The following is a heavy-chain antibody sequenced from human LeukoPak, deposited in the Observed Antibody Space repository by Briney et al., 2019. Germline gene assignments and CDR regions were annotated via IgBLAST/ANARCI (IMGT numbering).Heavy chain of an antibody. CDR3: ATLIGAYYGSGSYSGAYFDY. V-gene: IGHV3-23*01. J-gene: IGHJ4*02. CDR1: GFTFSSYG. Sequence: TRGSLRLSCAASGFTFSSYGMSWVRQAPGKGLEWVSAISGSGGSTYYADSVKGRFTISRDNSKNTLYLQMNSLRAEDTAVYYCATLIGAYYGSGSYSGAYFDYWGQGTLVTVSS. CDR2: ISGSGGST. D-gene: IGHD3-10*01.